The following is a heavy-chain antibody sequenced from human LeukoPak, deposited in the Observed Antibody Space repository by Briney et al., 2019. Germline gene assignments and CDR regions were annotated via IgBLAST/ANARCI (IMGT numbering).Heavy chain of an antibody. CDR3: ARVSRYSRGSGSYLDY. D-gene: IGHD1-26*01. CDR1: GFTFSSYA. Sequence: GGSLRLSCAASGFTFSSYAMSWVRQAPGKGLEWVSAISGSGGSTYYADSVKGRFTISRDNSKNTLYLQMNSLRAEDTAVYYCARVSRYSRGSGSYLDYWGQGTLVTVSS. CDR2: ISGSGGST. J-gene: IGHJ4*02. V-gene: IGHV3-23*01.